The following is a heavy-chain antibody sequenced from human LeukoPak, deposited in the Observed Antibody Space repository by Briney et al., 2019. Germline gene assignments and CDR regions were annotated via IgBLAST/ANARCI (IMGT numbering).Heavy chain of an antibody. D-gene: IGHD6-13*01. Sequence: GGSLRLSCAASGFTFSSYGMHWVRQAPGKGLEWVAVISYDGSNKYYADSVKGRFTISRDNSQNTVYLQMNSMRAEDTAVYYCASALAAASHTSFDHWGQGTLVTVSS. J-gene: IGHJ4*02. CDR3: ASALAAASHTSFDH. CDR2: ISYDGSNK. CDR1: GFTFSSYG. V-gene: IGHV3-30*03.